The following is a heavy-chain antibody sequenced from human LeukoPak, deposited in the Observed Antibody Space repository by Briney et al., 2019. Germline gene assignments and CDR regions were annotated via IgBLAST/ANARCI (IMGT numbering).Heavy chain of an antibody. J-gene: IGHJ6*03. CDR1: GFTFSSYG. V-gene: IGHV3-30*18. CDR2: ISYDGSNK. CDR3: AKDSAKGYDILTGYQVSEYYYYYMDV. D-gene: IGHD3-9*01. Sequence: GGSLRLSCAASGFTFSSYGMHWVRQAPGKGLEWVAVISYDGSNKYYADSVKGRFTISRDNSKNTLYLQMNSLRAEDTAVYYCAKDSAKGYDILTGYQVSEYYYYYMDVWGKGTTVTISS.